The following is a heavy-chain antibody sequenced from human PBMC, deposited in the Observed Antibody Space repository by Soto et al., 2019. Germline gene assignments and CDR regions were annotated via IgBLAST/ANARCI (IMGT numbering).Heavy chain of an antibody. J-gene: IGHJ6*02. CDR1: GGSFSGYY. CDR2: INHSGST. CDR3: ARSHSIFGVVIQCYYYYGMDV. D-gene: IGHD3-3*01. Sequence: SETLSLTCAVYGGSFSGYYWSWIRQPPGKGLEWIGEINHSGSTNYNPSLKSRVTISVDTSKNQFSLKLSSVTAADTAVYYCARSHSIFGVVIQCYYYYGMDVWGQGTTVTVSS. V-gene: IGHV4-34*01.